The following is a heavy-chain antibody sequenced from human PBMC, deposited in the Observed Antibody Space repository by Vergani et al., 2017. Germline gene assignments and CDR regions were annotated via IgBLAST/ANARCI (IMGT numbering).Heavy chain of an antibody. V-gene: IGHV3-30*18. CDR2: ISHDGNKK. J-gene: IGHJ6*03. CDR1: GFTFSNYG. CDR3: AKDPRLKEDYYYYYMDV. Sequence: QVPLVESGGSVVQPGRSLRLSCAASGFTFSNYGLHWVRQAPGQGLEWVAVISHDGNKKYYVDSVKGRFTISRDNSKNTLYLYMNSLRADDTAVYYCAKDPRLKEDYYYYYMDVWGKGTTVTVSS.